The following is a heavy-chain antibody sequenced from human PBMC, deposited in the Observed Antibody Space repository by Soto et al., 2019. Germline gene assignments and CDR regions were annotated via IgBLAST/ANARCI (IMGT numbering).Heavy chain of an antibody. CDR1: GYTFTSYH. D-gene: IGHD3-16*01. J-gene: IGHJ4*02. Sequence: QVQLVQSGAEVKKPGASVKVSCKASGYTFTSYHISWVRQASGRGLEWMGWMHGHRGNSGYAQKFQGRVTMTCDTSTSTAYKELSSLSSEDTAVYFCSIGLGEADYWGQGPVVTVSS. CDR2: MHGHRGNS. CDR3: SIGLGEADY. V-gene: IGHV1-8*02.